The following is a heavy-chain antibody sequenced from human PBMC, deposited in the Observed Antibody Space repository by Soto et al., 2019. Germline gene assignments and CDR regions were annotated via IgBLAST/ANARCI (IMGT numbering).Heavy chain of an antibody. D-gene: IGHD1-26*01. CDR3: ARDRGIVGATTYYYYGMDV. CDR2: IWYDGSNK. V-gene: IGHV3-33*01. J-gene: IGHJ6*02. Sequence: ALRLSCAASGVAFSRYVMHWVRQAPGKGLEWVAVIWYDGSNKYYADTVKGRFTISRDNSKNALYLQMNRLRAEDTAVYYCARDRGIVGATTYYYYGMDVWGQGTTVTVSS. CDR1: GVAFSRYV.